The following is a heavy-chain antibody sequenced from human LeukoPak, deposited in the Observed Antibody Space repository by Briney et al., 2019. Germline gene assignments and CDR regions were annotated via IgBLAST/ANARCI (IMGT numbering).Heavy chain of an antibody. CDR2: IKQDGSEK. CDR1: GFTFSSYA. CDR3: ARKGIVVVPDHPGYYYYMDV. D-gene: IGHD2-2*01. V-gene: IGHV3-7*01. Sequence: GGSLRLSCAASGFTFSSYAMSWVRQAPGKGLEWVANIKQDGSEKYYGDSVKGRFTISRDNAKNSLYLQMNSLRAEDTAVYYCARKGIVVVPDHPGYYYYMDVWGKGTTVTISS. J-gene: IGHJ6*03.